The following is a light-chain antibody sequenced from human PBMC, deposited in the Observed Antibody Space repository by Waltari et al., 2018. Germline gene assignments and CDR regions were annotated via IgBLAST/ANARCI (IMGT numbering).Light chain of an antibody. J-gene: IGKJ1*01. V-gene: IGKV3-20*01. Sequence: EIVLTQSPGTLSWSPGQRATLSCRASQSVNNNYLAWYKQKPGQAPRLLIYGVSNRAADIPDRFSGSGSGTDFTLTISRLEPEDFAVYHCQQYGSLPRTFGQGTKVEIK. CDR3: QQYGSLPRT. CDR1: QSVNNNY. CDR2: GVS.